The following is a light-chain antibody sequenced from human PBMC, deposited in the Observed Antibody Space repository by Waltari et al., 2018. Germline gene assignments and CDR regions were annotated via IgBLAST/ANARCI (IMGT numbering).Light chain of an antibody. J-gene: IGLJ2*01. CDR3: SSFTNRGTVV. CDR2: EVS. V-gene: IGLV2-14*01. Sequence: YALPQPPSASGSPAQSIPISSTGPRSDVGAHTYIPWYQQHPGKVPKFKIYEVSNRPLGVSTRFTGSKSGNTASLTISGLQPEDEADYYCSSFTNRGTVVFGGGTTLTVL. CDR1: RSDVGAHTY.